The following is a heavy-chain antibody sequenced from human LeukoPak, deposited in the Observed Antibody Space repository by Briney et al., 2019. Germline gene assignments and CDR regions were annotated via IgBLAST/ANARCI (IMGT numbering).Heavy chain of an antibody. CDR2: IYYSGST. CDR3: AVGATHYFMDV. D-gene: IGHD3-16*01. V-gene: IGHV4-59*08. CDR1: GGSIRGYY. Sequence: SETLSLTCTVSGGSIRGYYWSWVRQPPGKGLEWIAYIYYSGSTNYNPSLKSRVTISLDTSKNQFSLKLSSVTAADTAVYYCAVGATHYFMDVWGKGTTVTVSS. J-gene: IGHJ6*03.